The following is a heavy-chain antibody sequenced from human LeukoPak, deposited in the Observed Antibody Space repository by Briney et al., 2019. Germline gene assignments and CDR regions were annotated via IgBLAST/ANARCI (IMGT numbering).Heavy chain of an antibody. CDR1: GYTLTELS. V-gene: IGHV1-24*01. CDR3: ARGRIAARIRFDP. CDR2: FDPEDGET. D-gene: IGHD6-6*01. Sequence: ASVKVSCKVSGYTLTELSMHWVRQAPGKGLEWMGGFDPEDGETIYAQKFQGRVTMTADTSTDTAYMELGSLRSEDTAVYYCARGRIAARIRFDPWGQGTLVTVSS. J-gene: IGHJ5*02.